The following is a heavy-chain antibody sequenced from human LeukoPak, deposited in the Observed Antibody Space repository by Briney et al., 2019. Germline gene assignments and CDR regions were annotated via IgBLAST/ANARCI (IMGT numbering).Heavy chain of an antibody. CDR2: IIPIFGTI. V-gene: IGHV1-69*01. D-gene: IGHD2-2*01. CDR1: GVTFSDYT. CDR3: AMCSSTSCYGY. J-gene: IGHJ4*02. Sequence: ASVKVSCKASGVTFSDYTISWVRQAPGQGLEWMGGIIPIFGTIYYAQKLQGRVTITADESTTTAYMELSSLRSEDTAVYYCAMCSSTSCYGYWGQGTLVTVSS.